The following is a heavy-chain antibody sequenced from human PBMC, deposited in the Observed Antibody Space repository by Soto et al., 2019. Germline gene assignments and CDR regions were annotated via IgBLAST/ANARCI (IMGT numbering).Heavy chain of an antibody. CDR2: ISAYNGNT. CDR1: GYTFTSYG. CDR3: ATELVVVPAAQHGGHAIDI. Sequence: ASVKVSCKASGYTFTSYGISWVRQAPGQGLEWMGWISAYNGNTNYAQKLQGRVTMTTDTSTSTAYMELRSLRSDDTAVYYCATELVVVPAAQHGGHAIDIWGQGTMVTVSS. J-gene: IGHJ3*02. V-gene: IGHV1-18*01. D-gene: IGHD2-2*01.